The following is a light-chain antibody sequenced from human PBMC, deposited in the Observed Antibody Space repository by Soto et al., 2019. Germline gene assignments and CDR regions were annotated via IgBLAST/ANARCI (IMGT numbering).Light chain of an antibody. V-gene: IGKV3-20*01. Sequence: EIVLTQSPGTLSLSPGERATLSCRASQSVSSNYLAWYQQRPGQAPRVLIYGASSRATGIPDWFSGSGSGTDFTLTISRLEPEDFAVYFCHHYGNSPPNTFGQGTKVEIK. J-gene: IGKJ2*01. CDR3: HHYGNSPPNT. CDR1: QSVSSNY. CDR2: GAS.